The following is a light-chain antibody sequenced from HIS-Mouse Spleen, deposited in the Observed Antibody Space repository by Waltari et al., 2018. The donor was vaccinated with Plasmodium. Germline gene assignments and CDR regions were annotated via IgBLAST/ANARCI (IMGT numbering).Light chain of an antibody. CDR2: DVS. CDR3: CSYAGSYAGV. Sequence: QSALTQPRSVSGSPGQSVTISCTGPSSEVGGYNYVSWYQQHPGKAPKIMLYDVSKRPSGVPDLYAGYKSCNTASLTISGLHAEDEADYYCCSYAGSYAGVFGGGTKLTVL. CDR1: SSEVGGYNY. J-gene: IGLJ3*02. V-gene: IGLV2-11*01.